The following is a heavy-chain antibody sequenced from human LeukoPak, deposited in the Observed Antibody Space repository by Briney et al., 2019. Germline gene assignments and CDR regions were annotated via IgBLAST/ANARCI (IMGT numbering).Heavy chain of an antibody. D-gene: IGHD2-15*01. V-gene: IGHV1-2*06. Sequence: ASVKVSCKASGGTFSTYAFNWVRQAPGQGLEWMGRINPNTGGTNNAQKFQGRVTMTRDTSISTASMELSRLKSDDTAVYYCARESMSGGYFDYWGQGTLVTVSS. CDR2: INPNTGGT. CDR3: ARESMSGGYFDY. CDR1: GGTFSTYA. J-gene: IGHJ4*02.